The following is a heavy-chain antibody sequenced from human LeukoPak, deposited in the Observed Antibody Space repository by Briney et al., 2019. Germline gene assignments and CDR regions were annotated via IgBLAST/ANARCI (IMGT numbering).Heavy chain of an antibody. V-gene: IGHV3-30*18. CDR3: AKISSGYQDY. D-gene: IGHD5-12*01. CDR1: GFTFSSYG. Sequence: GGSLRLSCAASGFTFSSYGMHWVRQAPGKGLEWVAVISYDGSNKYYADSVKGRFTISRDNSKNTLYLQMNSLRAEDTAVYYCAKISSGYQDYWGQGTLVTVSS. J-gene: IGHJ4*02. CDR2: ISYDGSNK.